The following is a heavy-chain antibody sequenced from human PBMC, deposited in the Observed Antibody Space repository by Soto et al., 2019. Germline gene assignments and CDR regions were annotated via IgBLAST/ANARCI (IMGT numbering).Heavy chain of an antibody. CDR1: GYTFTSYG. Sequence: QVQLVQSGAEGNKPGASGKVSCKASGYTFTSYGIIWVRQTPGQGLEWMGWISAYNGNTNYAQKLQGRVTMTTDTSTSTGYMELRSRRSDDTAVSYCARDGKFDPWGQGTLVTLSS. CDR3: ARDGKFDP. V-gene: IGHV1-18*01. J-gene: IGHJ5*02. CDR2: ISAYNGNT.